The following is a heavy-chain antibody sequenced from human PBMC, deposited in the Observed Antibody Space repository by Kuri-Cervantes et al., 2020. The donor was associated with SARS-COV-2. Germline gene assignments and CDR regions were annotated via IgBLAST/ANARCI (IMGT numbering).Heavy chain of an antibody. V-gene: IGHV3-23*01. D-gene: IGHD3-22*01. CDR3: AKGTRSSGYYCGLDF. CDR2: ISGSGGST. Sequence: GGSLRLSCAASGFTFSSYAMSWVRQAPGKGLEWVSTISGSGGSTYYADSVKGRFTTSRDNSKNTLYLQMNSRRADDTAVYYCAKGTRSSGYYCGLDFWGQGTLVTVSS. J-gene: IGHJ4*02. CDR1: GFTFSSYA.